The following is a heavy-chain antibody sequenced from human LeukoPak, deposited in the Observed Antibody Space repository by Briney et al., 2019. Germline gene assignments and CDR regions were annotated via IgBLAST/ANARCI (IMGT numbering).Heavy chain of an antibody. CDR1: GFTFSSYW. Sequence: GGSLRLSCAASGFTFSSYWMSWVRQAPGKGLEWVANINEDGSDKYYVDSVKGRFTISRDNAKISLYLQMNSLRGEDTAVYYCARAGYSSGYDYWGQGTLVTVSS. CDR2: INEDGSDK. V-gene: IGHV3-7*01. D-gene: IGHD6-19*01. CDR3: ARAGYSSGYDY. J-gene: IGHJ4*02.